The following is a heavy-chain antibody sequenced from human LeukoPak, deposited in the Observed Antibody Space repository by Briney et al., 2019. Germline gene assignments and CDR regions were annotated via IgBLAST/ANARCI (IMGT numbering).Heavy chain of an antibody. V-gene: IGHV3-49*04. CDR1: GFTFGDYA. J-gene: IGHJ6*02. Sequence: PGGSLRLSCTASGFTFGDYAMSWVRQAPGKGLEWVGFIRSKAYGGTTEYAASVKGRFTISRDDSKSIAYLQMNSLKTEDTAVYYCTREVEDEAGTFYYYYGMDVWGQGTTVTVSS. CDR2: IRSKAYGGTT. D-gene: IGHD6-19*01. CDR3: TREVEDEAGTFYYYYGMDV.